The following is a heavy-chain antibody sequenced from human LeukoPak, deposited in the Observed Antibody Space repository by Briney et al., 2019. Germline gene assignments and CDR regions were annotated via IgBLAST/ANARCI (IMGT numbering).Heavy chain of an antibody. CDR1: GYTHTELS. V-gene: IGHV1-24*01. Sequence: GASVKVSCKVSGYTHTELSMHWVRQAPGKGLEWMGGFDPEDGETIYAQKFQGRVTMTEDTSTDTAYMELSSLRSEDTAVYYCATRNVEPYLEWLLWGNYYFDYWGQGTLVTVSS. CDR2: FDPEDGET. D-gene: IGHD3-3*01. J-gene: IGHJ4*02. CDR3: ATRNVEPYLEWLLWGNYYFDY.